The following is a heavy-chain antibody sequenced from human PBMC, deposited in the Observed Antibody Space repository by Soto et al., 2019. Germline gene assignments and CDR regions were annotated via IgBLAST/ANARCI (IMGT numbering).Heavy chain of an antibody. CDR2: IIPIFGTA. CDR3: AHSSSSEESFDY. V-gene: IGHV1-69*06. CDR1: GGTVSSYA. J-gene: IGHJ4*02. Sequence: QVQLVQSGAEVKKPGSSVKVSCKASGGTVSSYAISWVRQAPGQGLEWMGGIIPIFGTAKYAQKFHGRVTITADKSTSTAYMALSNLSSEDTAVYYWAHSSSSEESFDYWGQGTLVTVSS. D-gene: IGHD6-6*01.